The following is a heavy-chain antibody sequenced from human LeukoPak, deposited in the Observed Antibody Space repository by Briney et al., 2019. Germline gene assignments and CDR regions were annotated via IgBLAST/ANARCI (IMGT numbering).Heavy chain of an antibody. CDR1: GYTSTGYY. J-gene: IGHJ4*02. V-gene: IGHV1-2*02. CDR3: ARDLSSGWYLY. D-gene: IGHD6-19*01. CDR2: INPSSGGT. Sequence: ASVKVSCKASGYTSTGYYMHWVRQAPGQGLEWMGWINPSSGGTNYAQKFQGRVTMTRDTSISTAYMELSSLRSDDTAVYYCARDLSSGWYLYWGQGTLVTVSS.